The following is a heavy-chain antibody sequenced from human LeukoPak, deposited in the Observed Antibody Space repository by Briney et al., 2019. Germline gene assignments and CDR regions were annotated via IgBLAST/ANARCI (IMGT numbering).Heavy chain of an antibody. D-gene: IGHD3-10*01. CDR3: AREIMNYYGSFSYWYFDL. CDR1: GGSISSGGYY. CDR2: IYTTGST. Sequence: SETLSLTCTVSGGSISSGGYYWSWIRQPAGKGPEWIGRIYTTGSTNYNPSLKSRVTISVDTSKNQFSLKLSSVTAADTAVYYCAREIMNYYGSFSYWYFDLWGRGTLVTVSS. V-gene: IGHV4-61*02. J-gene: IGHJ2*01.